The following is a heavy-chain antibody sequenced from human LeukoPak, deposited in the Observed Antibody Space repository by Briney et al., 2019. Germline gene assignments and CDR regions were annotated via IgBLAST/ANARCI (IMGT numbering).Heavy chain of an antibody. D-gene: IGHD2-2*01. CDR2: ISYSGST. CDR1: GASISASNYY. V-gene: IGHV4-39*02. Sequence: SETLSLTCAVSGASISASNYYWGWIRQPPGKGLEWIESISYSGSTYHNPSLNSRVTISIDTSENHLSLYLSSVSAADTALYYCARTSSGVPGAFDYWGQGALVSVSS. J-gene: IGHJ4*02. CDR3: ARTSSGVPGAFDY.